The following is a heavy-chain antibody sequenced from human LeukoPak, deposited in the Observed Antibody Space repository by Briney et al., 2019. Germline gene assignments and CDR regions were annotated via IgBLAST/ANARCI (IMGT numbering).Heavy chain of an antibody. CDR3: ARGHGSGYTNYFDP. V-gene: IGHV1-69*05. J-gene: IGHJ5*02. CDR1: GGTFSSYA. D-gene: IGHD3-10*01. CDR2: IIPIFGTA. Sequence: SVKVSCKASGGTFSSYAISWVRQAPGQGLEWMGGIIPIFGTANYAQKFQGRVTMTRDMSTSTFYMELSSLRSEDTAVYYCARGHGSGYTNYFDPWGQGTLVTVSS.